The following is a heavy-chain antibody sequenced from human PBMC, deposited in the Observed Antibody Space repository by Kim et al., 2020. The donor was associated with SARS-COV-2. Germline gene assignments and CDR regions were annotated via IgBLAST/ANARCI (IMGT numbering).Heavy chain of an antibody. J-gene: IGHJ6*02. D-gene: IGHD6-13*01. V-gene: IGHV3-23*01. Sequence: DSVKGRFTISRDNSKNTLYLQMNSLRAEDTAVYYCAKMYSSSYYYYGMDVWGQGTTVTVSS. CDR3: AKMYSSSYYYYGMDV.